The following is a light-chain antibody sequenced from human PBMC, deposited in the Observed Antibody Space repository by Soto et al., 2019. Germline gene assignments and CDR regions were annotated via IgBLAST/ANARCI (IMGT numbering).Light chain of an antibody. Sequence: IGWIQYSGTLSLSRGDRAIXSCSTSQTVNTLYMTWYQQKPGHAPRLLIYSAHTRAPGIPDRFSGSGSGTDFTLTISRLEPEDFAMYYCLHSRDSGSTFGPGTKMDIK. CDR2: SAH. V-gene: IGKV3-20*01. CDR3: LHSRDSGST. CDR1: QTVNTLY. J-gene: IGKJ3*01.